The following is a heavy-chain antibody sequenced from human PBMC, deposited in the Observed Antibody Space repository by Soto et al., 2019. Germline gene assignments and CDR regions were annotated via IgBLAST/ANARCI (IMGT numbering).Heavy chain of an antibody. Sequence: QAQLVQSGAEVKKPGASVRVSCKASGYTFTHYYIHWVRQAPGQGLEWMGIINPNGGITTYAQKFRAGFTMTRDTSTSTVYLELSSLRSEDSAVYYCATSVNSAMAFDYWGQGTLVTVSS. CDR1: GYTFTHYY. V-gene: IGHV1-46*01. CDR3: ATSVNSAMAFDY. CDR2: INPNGGIT. D-gene: IGHD5-18*01. J-gene: IGHJ4*02.